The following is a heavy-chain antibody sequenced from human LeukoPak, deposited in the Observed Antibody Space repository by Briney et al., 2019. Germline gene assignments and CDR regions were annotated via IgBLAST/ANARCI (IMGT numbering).Heavy chain of an antibody. V-gene: IGHV4-59*08. CDR2: IYYSGST. CDR3: ARHNYDDGSGPDY. J-gene: IGHJ4*02. CDR1: GGSISSYH. Sequence: KPSETLSLTCTVSGGSISSYHWSWIRQPPGKGLEGIGYIYYSGSTNYNPSLKSRVTISVDTSNNQFSLKLSSVTAADTAVDYCARHNYDDGSGPDYWGQGPVVTVSA. D-gene: IGHD3-22*01.